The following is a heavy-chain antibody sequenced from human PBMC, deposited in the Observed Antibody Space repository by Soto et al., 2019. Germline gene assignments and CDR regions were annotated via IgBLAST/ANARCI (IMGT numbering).Heavy chain of an antibody. D-gene: IGHD3-9*01. Sequence: SGGSLRLSCSASGFTFSSYAMHWVRQAPGKGLEYVSAISSNGGSTYYADSVKGRFTISRDNSKNTLYLQMSSLRAEDTAVYYCVKEGWVGMTGYYYYFDYWGQGTLVTVSS. CDR2: ISSNGGST. V-gene: IGHV3-64D*06. J-gene: IGHJ4*02. CDR1: GFTFSSYA. CDR3: VKEGWVGMTGYYYYFDY.